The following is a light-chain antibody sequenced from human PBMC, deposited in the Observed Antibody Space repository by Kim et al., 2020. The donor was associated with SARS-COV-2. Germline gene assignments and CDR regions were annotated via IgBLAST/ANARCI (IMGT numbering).Light chain of an antibody. Sequence: DIQMTQSPSTLSASVGDRVTITCRASQSISSWLAWYQQKPGKAPKLLIYKASSLESGVPSRFSGSGSGTEFTHTISSLQRDDFATYYCQQYKSYYTFGQGAKLEI. J-gene: IGKJ2*01. CDR2: KAS. CDR1: QSISSW. CDR3: QQYKSYYT. V-gene: IGKV1-5*03.